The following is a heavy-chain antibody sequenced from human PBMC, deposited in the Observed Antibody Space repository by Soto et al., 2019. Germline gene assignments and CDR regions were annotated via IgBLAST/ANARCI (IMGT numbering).Heavy chain of an antibody. CDR1: GGSISSGGYY. D-gene: IGHD3-16*01. CDR2: IYYSGST. V-gene: IGHV4-31*03. J-gene: IGHJ3*02. Sequence: QVQLQESGPGLVKPSQTLSLTCTVSGGSISSGGYYWSWLRQHPGKGLEWIGYIYYSGSTYYNPSLKSRVTISVDTSKNQFSLELSSVSAADTAGYYCARSRRGDAFDIWGQGTMVTVSS. CDR3: ARSRRGDAFDI.